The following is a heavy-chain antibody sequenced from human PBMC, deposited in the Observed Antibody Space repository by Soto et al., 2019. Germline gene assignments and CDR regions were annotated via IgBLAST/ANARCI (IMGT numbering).Heavy chain of an antibody. CDR2: IYYSGST. D-gene: IGHD2-15*01. CDR3: ARTPSPRCTYNGFDP. V-gene: IGHV4-31*03. J-gene: IGHJ5*02. Sequence: SETLSLTCTVSGGSISSGGYYWSWIRQHPGKGLEWIGYIYYSGSTYYKPALKSRVTISVETSNTQFPLKLSSVTAVDTAVYYCARTPSPRCTYNGFDPGRQGTLVTVSS. CDR1: GGSISSGGYY.